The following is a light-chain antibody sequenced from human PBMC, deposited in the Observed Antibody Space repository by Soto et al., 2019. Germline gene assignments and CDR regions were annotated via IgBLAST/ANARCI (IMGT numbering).Light chain of an antibody. CDR1: QSVDSY. CDR2: DVF. V-gene: IGKV3-11*01. Sequence: EIVLTQSPATLSLSPGERATLSCRASQSVDSYLAWYQQKPGQAPRLLIFDVFNRATGIPARFSGSGSGTDFTLTINSLEPEDFAVYYCQQRSNGLTFGGGTKVEMK. J-gene: IGKJ4*01. CDR3: QQRSNGLT.